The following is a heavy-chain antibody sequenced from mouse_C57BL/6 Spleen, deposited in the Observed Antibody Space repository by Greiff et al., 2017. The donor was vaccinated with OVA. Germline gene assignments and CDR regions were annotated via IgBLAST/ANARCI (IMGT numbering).Heavy chain of an antibody. CDR2: IWTGGGT. Sequence: QVRLQQSGPGLVAPSQSLSITCTVSGFSLTSYAISWVRQPPGKGLEWLGVIWTGGGTNYNSALKSRLSISKDNSKSQVFLKMNSLQTDDTARYYCARKSTMVTGGYYFDYWGQGTTLTVSS. CDR3: ARKSTMVTGGYYFDY. J-gene: IGHJ2*01. D-gene: IGHD2-2*01. CDR1: GFSLTSYA. V-gene: IGHV2-9-1*01.